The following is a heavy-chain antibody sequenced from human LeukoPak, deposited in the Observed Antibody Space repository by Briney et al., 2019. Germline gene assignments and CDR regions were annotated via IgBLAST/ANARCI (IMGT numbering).Heavy chain of an antibody. CDR1: GFTFKNYE. D-gene: IGHD6-19*01. V-gene: IGHV3-48*03. J-gene: IGHJ4*02. CDR3: ARGPSVGSGWSPDY. Sequence: GGSLRLSCAASGFTFKNYEMNWVRQTPGKGLEWVSYISGSGSPIYYADSVKGRFITSTDNAKNSLYLQMNSLRAENTAVYYCARGPSVGSGWSPDYWGQGTLVTVSS. CDR2: ISGSGSPI.